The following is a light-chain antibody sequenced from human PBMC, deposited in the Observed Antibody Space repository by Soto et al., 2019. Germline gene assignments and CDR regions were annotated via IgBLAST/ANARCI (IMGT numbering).Light chain of an antibody. Sequence: QSVLTQPPAASGTPGQRVTISCSGSSSNIGSKTVNWYQQLPGTAPKLLMYNTNQRPSGVPDRFSGSKSGTSASLAISGLHSEDKADYYCAVWDDSLKGVLFGGGTKLTVL. CDR2: NTN. CDR1: SSNIGSKT. V-gene: IGLV1-44*01. J-gene: IGLJ2*01. CDR3: AVWDDSLKGVL.